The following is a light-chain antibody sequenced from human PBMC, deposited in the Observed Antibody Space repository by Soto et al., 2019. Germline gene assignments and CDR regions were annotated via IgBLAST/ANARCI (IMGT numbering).Light chain of an antibody. V-gene: IGKV3-15*01. CDR3: QQYNHWSLT. Sequence: VMTQSPATLSLSPGERVTLSCRASQSVGGDVAWYQQKPDQAPRLLIFGASTRATAVPARFSGSGSATEFTFTISSLQSEDFAVYYCQQYNHWSLTFGGGTKVDIK. J-gene: IGKJ4*01. CDR2: GAS. CDR1: QSVGGD.